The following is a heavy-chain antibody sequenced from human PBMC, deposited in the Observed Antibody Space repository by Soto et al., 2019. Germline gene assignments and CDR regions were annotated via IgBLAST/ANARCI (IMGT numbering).Heavy chain of an antibody. CDR1: GFTFNHYW. CDR3: FSGRAFGD. Sequence: EVQLVESGGDLVQPGGSLRLSCTVSGFTFNHYWMNWVRQAPGKGLEWLGNIRQDGSDTYYVDSVKGRFTISRDNAKNSLYLQMNNLRAEDTAIYYCFSGRAFGDWGQGTLVTVSS. J-gene: IGHJ4*02. D-gene: IGHD6-19*01. V-gene: IGHV3-7*01. CDR2: IRQDGSDT.